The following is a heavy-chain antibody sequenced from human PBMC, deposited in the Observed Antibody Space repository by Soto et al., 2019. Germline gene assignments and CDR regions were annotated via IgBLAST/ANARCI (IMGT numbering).Heavy chain of an antibody. Sequence: GGSLRLSCAASGFTFSSYAMSWVRQAPGKGLEWVSAISGSGGSTYYADSVKGRFTISRDNSKNTLYLQMNSLRAEDTAVYYCAKDCGGDCPLGPDAFDIWGQGTMVTASS. CDR2: ISGSGGST. J-gene: IGHJ3*02. CDR3: AKDCGGDCPLGPDAFDI. CDR1: GFTFSSYA. D-gene: IGHD2-21*02. V-gene: IGHV3-23*01.